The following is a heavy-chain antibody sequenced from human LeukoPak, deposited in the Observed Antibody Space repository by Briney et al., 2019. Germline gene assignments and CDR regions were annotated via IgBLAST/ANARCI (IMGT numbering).Heavy chain of an antibody. CDR3: AKDLGGIAARPSGTPDY. V-gene: IGHV3-23*01. Sequence: GGSLRLSCAASGFTLSSNAMSWVRQAPGKGLEWVSGISSSGGNTYYADSVKGRFTISRDNSKNTLYLQMNSLRAEDTAVYYCAKDLGGIAARPSGTPDYWGQGTLVTVSS. J-gene: IGHJ4*02. CDR1: GFTLSSNA. CDR2: ISSSGGNT. D-gene: IGHD6-6*01.